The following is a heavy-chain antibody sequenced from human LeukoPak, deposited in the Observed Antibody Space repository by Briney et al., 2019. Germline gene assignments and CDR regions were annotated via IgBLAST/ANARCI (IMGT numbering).Heavy chain of an antibody. Sequence: PSETLSLTCAVYGGSFSGYYWSWIRQPPGKGLEWIGEINHSGSTNYNPSLKSRVTISVDTSKNQFPLKLSSVTAADTAAYYCAREVVRGVTTGVWFDPWGQGTLVTVSS. CDR1: GGSFSGYY. CDR3: AREVVRGVTTGVWFDP. CDR2: INHSGST. J-gene: IGHJ5*02. D-gene: IGHD3-10*01. V-gene: IGHV4-34*01.